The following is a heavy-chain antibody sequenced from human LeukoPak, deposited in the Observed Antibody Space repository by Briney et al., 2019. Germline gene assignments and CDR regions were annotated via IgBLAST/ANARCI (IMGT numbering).Heavy chain of an antibody. CDR3: AIRLQSVCYFES. CDR2: VYYTGST. V-gene: IGHV4-59*01. D-gene: IGHD4-11*01. CDR1: GGSISSYY. J-gene: IGHJ4*02. Sequence: SETLSLTCTVSGGSISSYYWSWIRQPPGKGLEWIGHVYYTGSTKYNPSLKSRVTISVDTSKNQFSLKLNSVTAADTAVFYCAIRLQSVCYFESWGQGTLVTVSS.